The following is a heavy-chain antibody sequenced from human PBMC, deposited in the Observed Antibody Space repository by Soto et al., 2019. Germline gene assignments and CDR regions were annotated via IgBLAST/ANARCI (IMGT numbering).Heavy chain of an antibody. V-gene: IGHV4-31*03. CDR1: GGSISSGGYY. CDR2: IYYSGST. J-gene: IGHJ6*03. Sequence: SETLSLTCTVSGGSISSGGYYWSWIRQHPGKGLEWIGYIYYSGSTYYNPSLKSRVTISVDTSKNQFSLKLSSVTAADTAVYYCARTYSNYVYYYYYYMDVWGKGTTVTVSS. CDR3: ARTYSNYVYYYYYYMDV. D-gene: IGHD4-4*01.